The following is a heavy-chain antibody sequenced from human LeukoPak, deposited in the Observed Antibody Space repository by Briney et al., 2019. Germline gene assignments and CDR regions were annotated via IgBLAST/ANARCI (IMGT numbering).Heavy chain of an antibody. CDR3: AREKYAY. CDR1: GFTFSSYW. Sequence: SGGSLRLFCAGSGFTFSSYWMSWVRQAPGKGPEWVANIKHDGSEKYYVDSVKGRFTISRDNAKNSLYLQMNSLRAEDTAVYYCAREKYAYWGQGTLVTVSS. CDR2: IKHDGSEK. J-gene: IGHJ4*02. V-gene: IGHV3-7*01. D-gene: IGHD2-2*01.